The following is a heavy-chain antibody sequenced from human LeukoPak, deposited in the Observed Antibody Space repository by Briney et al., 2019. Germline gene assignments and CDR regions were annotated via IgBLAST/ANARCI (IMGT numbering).Heavy chain of an antibody. Sequence: GESLKISCKGSGYSFTSYWIGWVRQMPGKGLEWMGIIYPGDSDTRYSPSFQGQVTISADKSISTAYLQWSSLKASDTAMYYCAIHYDFWSASYYFDYWGQGTLVTVSS. CDR3: AIHYDFWSASYYFDY. CDR2: IYPGDSDT. J-gene: IGHJ4*02. CDR1: GYSFTSYW. V-gene: IGHV5-51*01. D-gene: IGHD3-3*01.